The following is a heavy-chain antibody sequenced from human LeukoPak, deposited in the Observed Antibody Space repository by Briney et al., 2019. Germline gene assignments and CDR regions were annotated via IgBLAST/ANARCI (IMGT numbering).Heavy chain of an antibody. CDR3: AKGGGYEAQYYYYYLDV. J-gene: IGHJ6*03. CDR2: IRYDGSNK. CDR1: AFTFSSYE. D-gene: IGHD5-12*01. V-gene: IGHV3-30*02. Sequence: SGGSLRLSCAASAFTFSSYEMNWVRQAPGKGLEWVAFIRYDGSNKYYADSVKGRFTISRDNSKNTLYLQMKSLRAEDTAVYYCAKGGGYEAQYYYYYLDVWGKGTTVTISS.